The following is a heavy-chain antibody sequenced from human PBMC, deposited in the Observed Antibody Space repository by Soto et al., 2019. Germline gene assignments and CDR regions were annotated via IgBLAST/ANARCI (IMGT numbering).Heavy chain of an antibody. CDR2: IKPDGSEK. Sequence: EGQLVESGGGLVQPGGSLRLSCDASGLTFSSYWMTWVRQAPGKGLEWVAEIKPDGSEKYYVDSVEGRFTISRDNAKNSIYPELNTLIVADTAVYSCANSLTTLGVITISDHHGSEPWCQGTPVTVPS. D-gene: IGHD3-3*01. CDR1: GLTFSSYW. CDR3: ANSLTTLGVITISDHHGSEP. V-gene: IGHV3-7*03. J-gene: IGHJ5*02.